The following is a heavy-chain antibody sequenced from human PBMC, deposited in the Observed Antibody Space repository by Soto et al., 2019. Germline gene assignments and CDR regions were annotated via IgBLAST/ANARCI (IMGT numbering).Heavy chain of an antibody. V-gene: IGHV1-46*01. CDR3: AGPSSSSHYYYYYGMDV. CDR2: INPSGGST. CDR1: GYTFTSYY. J-gene: IGHJ6*02. Sequence: GASVNVSCKASGYTFTSYYMHWVRQAPGQGLEWMGIINPSGGSTSYAQKFQGRVTMTRDTSTSTVYMELSSLRSEDTAVYYCAGPSSSSHYYYYYGMDVWGQGTTVTVSS. D-gene: IGHD6-6*01.